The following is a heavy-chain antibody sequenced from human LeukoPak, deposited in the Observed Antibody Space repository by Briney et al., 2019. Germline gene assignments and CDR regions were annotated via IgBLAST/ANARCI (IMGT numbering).Heavy chain of an antibody. CDR2: IYSGGST. J-gene: IGHJ3*02. CDR1: GFTVSSNY. CDR3: ARVSTGDDAFDI. Sequence: GGSQRLSCAASGFTVSSNYMSWVRQTPGKGLEWVSVIYSGGSTYYADSVKGRFTISRDNSKNTLYLQMNSLRAEDTAVYYCARVSTGDDAFDIWGQGTMVTVSS. D-gene: IGHD7-27*01. V-gene: IGHV3-53*01.